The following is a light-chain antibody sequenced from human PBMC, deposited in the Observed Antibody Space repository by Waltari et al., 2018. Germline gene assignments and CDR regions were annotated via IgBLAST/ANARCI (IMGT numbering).Light chain of an antibody. Sequence: DIQMTQSPSSLAASVGDRVTITCRASQSISSDLNWYQQRPGKAPKLLIYDASSLQGGVPTKFSGSGSGTEFTLTISSLQPEDFATYYCQQSYSLPWTFGQGTNVEVK. CDR2: DAS. CDR1: QSISSD. V-gene: IGKV1-39*01. J-gene: IGKJ1*01. CDR3: QQSYSLPWT.